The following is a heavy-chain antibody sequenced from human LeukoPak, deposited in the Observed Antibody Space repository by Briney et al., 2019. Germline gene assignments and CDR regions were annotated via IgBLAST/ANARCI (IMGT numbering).Heavy chain of an antibody. CDR2: ISSSSSTI. Sequence: GSLRLSCAASGFTFSSYSMNWVRQAPGKGLEWVSYISSSSSTIYYADSVKGRFTISRDNAKNSLYPQMNSLRAEDTAVYYCARFYGSGIGIDYWGQGTLVTISS. CDR3: ARFYGSGIGIDY. V-gene: IGHV3-48*01. D-gene: IGHD3-10*01. J-gene: IGHJ4*02. CDR1: GFTFSSYS.